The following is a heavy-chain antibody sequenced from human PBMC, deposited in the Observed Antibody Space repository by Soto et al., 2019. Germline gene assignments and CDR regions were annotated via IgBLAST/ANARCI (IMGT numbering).Heavy chain of an antibody. D-gene: IGHD3-16*01. V-gene: IGHV3-9*01. Sequence: GGSLRLSCAVSGFTFDDNAMHWVRQAPEKGLEWVSGMNWKSDIGYADSVKGRFTISRDNAENSLYLQMNSLRAEDTALYYCAISQDRGGRTTFIYWGQGPQFTVSS. J-gene: IGHJ4*02. CDR3: AISQDRGGRTTFIY. CDR1: GFTFDDNA. CDR2: MNWKSDI.